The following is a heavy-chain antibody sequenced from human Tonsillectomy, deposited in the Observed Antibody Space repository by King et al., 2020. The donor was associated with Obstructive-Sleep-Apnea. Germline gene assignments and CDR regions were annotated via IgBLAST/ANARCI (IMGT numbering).Heavy chain of an antibody. CDR2: IYYSGST. CDR3: ARAHCGGDCWAEY. J-gene: IGHJ4*02. D-gene: IGHD2-21*02. Sequence: QLQESGPGLVKPSETLSLTCTVSGGSISSYYWSWIRQPPGKGLEWIGYIYYSGSTNYNPSLKSRVTISVDTSKNQFSLKLSSVTAADTAVYYCARAHCGGDCWAEYWGQGTLVTVSS. V-gene: IGHV4-59*01. CDR1: GGSISSYY.